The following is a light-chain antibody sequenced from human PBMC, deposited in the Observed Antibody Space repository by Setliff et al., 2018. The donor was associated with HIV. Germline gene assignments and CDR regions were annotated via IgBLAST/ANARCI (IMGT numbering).Light chain of an antibody. Sequence: QSALTQPASVSGSPGQSITISCTGTSSDVGGYDYVSWYLQHPRKAPKLIIFEVTNRPSWVSSRFSGSKSGNTASLTISGLQAGDEADYYCSSYSTSGTLFGAGTKVTVL. CDR1: SSDVGGYDY. J-gene: IGLJ1*01. CDR3: SSYSTSGTL. CDR2: EVT. V-gene: IGLV2-14*01.